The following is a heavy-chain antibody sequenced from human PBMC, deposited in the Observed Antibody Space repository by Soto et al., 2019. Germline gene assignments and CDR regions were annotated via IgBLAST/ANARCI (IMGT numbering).Heavy chain of an antibody. V-gene: IGHV4-59*01. CDR3: ARGYSSSWYYYYGMDV. Sequence: QVQLQESGPGLVKPSETLSLTCTVSGGSISNYYWSWIRQPPGKGLECIGYIYYSGSTNYNPSLKSRVTISVDTSKNQFSLKLSSVTAADTAVYYCARGYSSSWYYYYGMDVWGQGTTVTVSS. D-gene: IGHD6-13*01. CDR2: IYYSGST. J-gene: IGHJ6*02. CDR1: GGSISNYY.